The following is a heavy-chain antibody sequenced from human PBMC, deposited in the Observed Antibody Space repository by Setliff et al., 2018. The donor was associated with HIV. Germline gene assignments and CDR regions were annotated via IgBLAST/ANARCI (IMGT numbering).Heavy chain of an antibody. D-gene: IGHD1-26*01. CDR3: ARDSIGLGSYRNAYYFDF. CDR1: GESLSGYY. Sequence: KLPETLSLTCTVYGESLSGYYWTWIRQSPGKGLEWIGEINHSGSTKHNPSLKSRVTISIDTSENQFSLKVTSVTAADTAVYYCARDSIGLGSYRNAYYFDFWGQGVLVTVSS. CDR2: INHSGST. J-gene: IGHJ4*02. V-gene: IGHV4-34*01.